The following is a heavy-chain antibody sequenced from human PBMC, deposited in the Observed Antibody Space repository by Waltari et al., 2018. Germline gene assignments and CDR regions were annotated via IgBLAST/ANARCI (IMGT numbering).Heavy chain of an antibody. CDR2: ISYEGGRA. D-gene: IGHD2-21*01. V-gene: IGHV3-43*01. J-gene: IGHJ4*02. Sequence: EVRLVESGGGRQKHGGSLRCSCAAPGSTFGPLTRHWVRHAPGKGVEWVSLISYEGGRAYSADSVKGRFTISRDNRRNSLFLQMNSLRTEDTAFYYCAKQVYCGDNFYSIYFDYLGQGTLVTVSS. CDR3: AKQVYCGDNFYSIYFDY. CDR1: GSTFGPLT.